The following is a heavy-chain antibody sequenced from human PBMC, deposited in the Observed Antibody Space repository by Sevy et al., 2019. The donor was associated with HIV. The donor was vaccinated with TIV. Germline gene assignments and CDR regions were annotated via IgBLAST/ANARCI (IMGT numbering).Heavy chain of an antibody. Sequence: SETLSLTCAVYGGSFSGYYWSWIRQPPGKRLEWIGEINHSGSTNYNPSLKSRVTISVDTSKNQFSLKLSSVTAADTAVYYCARVYCSSTSCYFAGFDYWGQGTLVTVSS. CDR3: ARVYCSSTSCYFAGFDY. D-gene: IGHD2-2*01. J-gene: IGHJ4*02. CDR2: INHSGST. V-gene: IGHV4-34*01. CDR1: GGSFSGYY.